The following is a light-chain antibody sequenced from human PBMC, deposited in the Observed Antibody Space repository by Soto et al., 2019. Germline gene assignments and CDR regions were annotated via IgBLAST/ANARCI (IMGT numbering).Light chain of an antibody. CDR2: GAS. V-gene: IGKV3-20*01. Sequence: EIVLTQSPDTLSLSPGERATVSCRASQSVSNNDLAWYQQRPGQAPRLLLYGASTRPTGIPDRFSGSGSGTEFTLTISRLEPEDFAVYYCHHYGSSPPYTFVQGTKLDIK. CDR1: QSVSNND. J-gene: IGKJ2*01. CDR3: HHYGSSPPYT.